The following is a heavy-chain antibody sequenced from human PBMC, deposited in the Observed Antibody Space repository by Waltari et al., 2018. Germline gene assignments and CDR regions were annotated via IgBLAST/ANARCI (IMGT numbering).Heavy chain of an antibody. CDR3: ARESSYYDFWSGYYTYGYYYYYMDV. CDR1: GGSIRSYY. CDR2: IYTSGST. V-gene: IGHV4-4*07. D-gene: IGHD3-3*01. Sequence: QVQLQESGPGLVKPSETLSLTCTVSGGSIRSYYWSWIRQPAGKGLEWIGRIYTSGSTNYNPSLKSRVTMSVDTSKNQFSLKLSSVTAADTAVYYCARESSYYDFWSGYYTYGYYYYYMDVWGKGTTVTISS. J-gene: IGHJ6*03.